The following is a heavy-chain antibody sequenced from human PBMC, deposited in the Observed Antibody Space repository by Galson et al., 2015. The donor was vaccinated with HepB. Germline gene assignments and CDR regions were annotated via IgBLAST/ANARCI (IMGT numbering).Heavy chain of an antibody. CDR1: GFTFSSYS. D-gene: IGHD6-19*01. Sequence: SLRLSCAASGFTFSSYSMNWVRQAPGKGLEWVSYISSSSSTIYYADSVKGRFTISRDNAKNSLYLQMNSPRDEDTAVYYCARDGPAPRYEAVAGRHPEFDYWGQGTLVTVSS. CDR2: ISSSSSTI. V-gene: IGHV3-48*02. CDR3: ARDGPAPRYEAVAGRHPEFDY. J-gene: IGHJ4*02.